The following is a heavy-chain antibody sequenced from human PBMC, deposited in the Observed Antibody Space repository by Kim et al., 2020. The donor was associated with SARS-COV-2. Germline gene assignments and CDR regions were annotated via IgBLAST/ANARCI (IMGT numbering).Heavy chain of an antibody. D-gene: IGHD3-10*01. CDR2: MYLDDDK. CDR3: AHRATLFYFGSGNYYNVFDY. Sequence: SGPTLVRPTQTLMLTCSFSGFTLTNNGEGVGWIRQPPGKALEWLALMYLDDDKRYSPSLKNRLAITKDTAKKQVVLTMTNMDPVDTGTYWCAHRATLFYFGSGNYYNVFDYWGPGAQVTVSS. V-gene: IGHV2-5*02. CDR1: GFTLTNNGEG. J-gene: IGHJ4*02.